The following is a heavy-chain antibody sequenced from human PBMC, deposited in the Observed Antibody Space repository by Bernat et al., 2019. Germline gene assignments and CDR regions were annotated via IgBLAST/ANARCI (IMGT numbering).Heavy chain of an antibody. CDR1: GFTFSSYA. CDR2: ISGNDGST. D-gene: IGHD4-17*01. V-gene: IGHV3-23*04. Sequence: EVQLVESGGGLVQPGGSLRLSCVASGFTFSSYAMTWVRQAPGKGLEWVSHISGNDGSTYYADSVKGRFTISRDNSKNTLYLQMNSLRAEDTAVYYCAKSQTTVTDYYYYGMDVWGQGTTVIVSS. J-gene: IGHJ6*02. CDR3: AKSQTTVTDYYYYGMDV.